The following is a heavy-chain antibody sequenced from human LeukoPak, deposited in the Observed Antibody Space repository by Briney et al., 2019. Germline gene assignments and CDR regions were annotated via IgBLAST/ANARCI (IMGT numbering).Heavy chain of an antibody. CDR3: AKDPDCTSGICYTFFDY. J-gene: IGHJ4*02. Sequence: GGSLRLSCAASGFTFSSYWMSWARQAPGKGLEWVAYIKQDVTEKYYVDSVKGRFTISRGNSKNTLYLQMNSLRAEDTAVYYCAKDPDCTSGICYTFFDYWGQGTLVTVSS. CDR2: IKQDVTEK. D-gene: IGHD2-8*01. CDR1: GFTFSSYW. V-gene: IGHV3-7*03.